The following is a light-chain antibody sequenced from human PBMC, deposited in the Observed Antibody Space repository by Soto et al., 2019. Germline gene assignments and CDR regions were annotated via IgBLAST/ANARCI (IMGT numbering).Light chain of an antibody. Sequence: VLTRSPGTLSLSPGEGATLSCRAIQSLTNTFLTWYQQKPGQAPRLLIYGVFIRATGVPDRFSGGGSGTDFTLSISRMEAEDSAVYFCQQYAFSPRTFGQGTKVDIK. J-gene: IGKJ1*01. CDR3: QQYAFSPRT. V-gene: IGKV3-20*01. CDR1: QSLTNTF. CDR2: GVF.